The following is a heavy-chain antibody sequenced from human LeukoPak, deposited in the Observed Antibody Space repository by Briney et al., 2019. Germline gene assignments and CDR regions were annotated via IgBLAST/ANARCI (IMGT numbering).Heavy chain of an antibody. CDR2: IYTSGST. D-gene: IGHD1-26*01. CDR1: GGSISSGSYY. J-gene: IGHJ3*02. V-gene: IGHV4-61*02. CDR3: ARDTASGSYSTDNDAFDI. Sequence: SQTLSLTCTVSGGSISSGSYYWSWIRQPAGKGLEWIGRIYTSGSTNYNPSLKSRVTISVDTSKNQFSLKLSSVTAADTAVYYCARDTASGSYSTDNDAFDIWGQGTMVTVSS.